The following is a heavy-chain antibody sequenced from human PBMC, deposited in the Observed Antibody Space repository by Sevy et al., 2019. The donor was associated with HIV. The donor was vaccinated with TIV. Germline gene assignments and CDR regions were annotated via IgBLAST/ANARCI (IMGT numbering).Heavy chain of an antibody. D-gene: IGHD3-3*01. CDR1: GFSFSNYW. J-gene: IGHJ6*02. V-gene: IGHV3-7*01. CDR3: ARVYDFWCPMDFKGGFYYYGLDV. Sequence: GGSLRLSCAASGFSFSNYWMTWVRQAPGKGLEWVANMKQGGSEKYYVDSVKGRFPISRDNAKNSLYLQMSSLRAEDTAVYYCARVYDFWCPMDFKGGFYYYGLDVWGQGTTVTVSS. CDR2: MKQGGSEK.